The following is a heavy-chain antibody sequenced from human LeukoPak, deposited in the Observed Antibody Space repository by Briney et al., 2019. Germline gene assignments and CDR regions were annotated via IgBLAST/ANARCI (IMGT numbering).Heavy chain of an antibody. V-gene: IGHV3-48*01. J-gene: IGHJ4*02. CDR1: GLTFSSYS. D-gene: IGHD3-10*01. CDR3: ARSPAGTLFDY. CDR2: ISSSSSTI. Sequence: GGSLRLSCAASGLTFSSYSMNWVRQAPGKGLEWVSYISSSSSTIYYADSVNGRFTISRDNAKHSLFLQMNSLRAEDTAVYYCARSPAGTLFDYWGQGTLVTVSS.